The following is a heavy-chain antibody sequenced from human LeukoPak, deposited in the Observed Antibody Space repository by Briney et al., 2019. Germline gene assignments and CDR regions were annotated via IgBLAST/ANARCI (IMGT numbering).Heavy chain of an antibody. CDR2: ISWNSGSI. J-gene: IGHJ4*02. V-gene: IGHV3-9*01. Sequence: GGSLRLSCAASGFTFDDYAMHWVRQAPGKGLEWVSGISWNSGSIGYADSVKGRFTISRDNAKNSLYLQMNSLRAEDAALYYCAKPTDYYDSSGYYYDYFDYWGQGTLVTVSS. CDR3: AKPTDYYDSSGYYYDYFDY. D-gene: IGHD3-22*01. CDR1: GFTFDDYA.